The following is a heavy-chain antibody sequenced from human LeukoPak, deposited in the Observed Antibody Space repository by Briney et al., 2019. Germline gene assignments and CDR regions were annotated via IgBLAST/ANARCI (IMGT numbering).Heavy chain of an antibody. Sequence: PGGSLRLSCAASGFTFSDAWMSWVRQAPGKGLEWVAFIRYDGSNKYYADSVKGRFTISRDNSKNTLYLQMNSLRAEDTAVYYCAKTQLERRNWFDPWGQGTLVTVSS. CDR3: AKTQLERRNWFDP. J-gene: IGHJ5*02. D-gene: IGHD1-1*01. CDR1: GFTFSDAW. V-gene: IGHV3-30*02. CDR2: IRYDGSNK.